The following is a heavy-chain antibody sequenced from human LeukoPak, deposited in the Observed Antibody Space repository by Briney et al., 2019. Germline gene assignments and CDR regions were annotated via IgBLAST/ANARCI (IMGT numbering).Heavy chain of an antibody. CDR3: ATDRGWRTSGYYLYYFEY. CDR2: ISYDGSNK. CDR1: GFTFSSYA. V-gene: IGHV3-30-3*01. Sequence: GRSLRLSCAASGFTFSSYAMHWVRQAPGKGLEWVAVISYDGSNKYYADSVKGRFTISRDNSKNTLYLQMNSLRAEDTAVYYCATDRGWRTSGYYLYYFEYWGQGTLVTYSS. J-gene: IGHJ4*02. D-gene: IGHD3-3*01.